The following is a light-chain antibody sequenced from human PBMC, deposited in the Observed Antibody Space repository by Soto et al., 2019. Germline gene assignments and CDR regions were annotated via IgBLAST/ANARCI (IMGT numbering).Light chain of an antibody. CDR1: RSLSSTS. V-gene: IGKV3-20*01. CDR3: QQYGSSPRT. Sequence: EIVLTQSPGTLSLSPGERAALSCRASRSLSSTSLAWYQQRPGQAPRLLIYDVSSRATGIPDRFSGSGSGTDFTLTINRLEPDDFAVYYCQQYGSSPRTFGQGTKVGIK. CDR2: DVS. J-gene: IGKJ1*01.